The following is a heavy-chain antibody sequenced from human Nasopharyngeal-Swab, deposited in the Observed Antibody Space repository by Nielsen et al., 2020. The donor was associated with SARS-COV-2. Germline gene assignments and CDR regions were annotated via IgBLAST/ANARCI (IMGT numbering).Heavy chain of an antibody. D-gene: IGHD7-27*01. CDR3: ARDFLTGSTTSPLHY. V-gene: IGHV3-7*01. J-gene: IGHJ4*02. Sequence: VCQASGKGLEWVANIKQDGSEKYYVDSVKGRFTISRDNARKSLYLRMNSLRAEDTAVYYCARDFLTGSTTSPLHYWGQGTLVTVSS. CDR2: IKQDGSEK.